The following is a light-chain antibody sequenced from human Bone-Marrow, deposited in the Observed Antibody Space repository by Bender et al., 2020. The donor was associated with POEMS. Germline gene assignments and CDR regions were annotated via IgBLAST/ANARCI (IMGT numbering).Light chain of an antibody. CDR2: VDN. Sequence: QSALTQPRSVSGSPGQSVTISCTGTSSDVGGYNYVSWYQQHPGKAPKLMIYVDNTRPSGVPDRFSGSKSGNTASLTISGLQADDEADYYCSYAGTYTLIFGGGTKLTVL. V-gene: IGLV2-11*01. J-gene: IGLJ2*01. CDR3: CSYAGTYTLI. CDR1: SSDVGGYNY.